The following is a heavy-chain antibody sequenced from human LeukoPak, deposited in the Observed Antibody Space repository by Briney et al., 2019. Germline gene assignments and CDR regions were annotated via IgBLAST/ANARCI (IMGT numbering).Heavy chain of an antibody. D-gene: IGHD2-15*01. CDR2: IYHSGST. Sequence: SETLSLTCAVSGGSISSGGYSWSWIRQPPGKGLEWIGYIYHSGSTYYNPSLKSRVTISVDRPKNQFSLNLSSVTAADTAVYYCAREGYCSGGSCDNWFDPWGQGTLVTVSS. J-gene: IGHJ5*02. CDR1: GGSISSGGYS. V-gene: IGHV4-30-2*01. CDR3: AREGYCSGGSCDNWFDP.